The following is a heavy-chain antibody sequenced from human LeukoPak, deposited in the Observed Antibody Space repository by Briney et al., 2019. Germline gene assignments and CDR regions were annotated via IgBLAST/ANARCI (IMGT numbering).Heavy chain of an antibody. CDR2: ISDSGSSI. D-gene: IGHD2-15*01. Sequence: GGSLRLSCAAPGFTFSSYSMNWVRQAPGKGLEWVSSISDSGSSIFYADSVKGRFTISRDNAKNSLYLQMNSLRAEDTAVYYCARDVAAIAGGYMDVWGKGTTVTVSS. CDR3: ARDVAAIAGGYMDV. V-gene: IGHV3-21*01. J-gene: IGHJ6*03. CDR1: GFTFSSYS.